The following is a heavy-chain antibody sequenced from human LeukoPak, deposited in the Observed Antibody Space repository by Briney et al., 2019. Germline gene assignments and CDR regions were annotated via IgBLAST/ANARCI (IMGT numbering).Heavy chain of an antibody. CDR2: IYYSGST. D-gene: IGHD3-9*01. CDR1: GGSISSSTYY. V-gene: IGHV4-39*01. J-gene: IGHJ4*02. CDR3: TRGSYDVLTGYSTLGEY. Sequence: SETLSLTCNVSGGSISSSTYYWGWIRQPPGKGLEWIGNIYYSGSTYYYPSLKSRLTISVDTSQGQFSLRLSSVTAADTGLYYCTRGSYDVLTGYSTLGEYWGQGALVTVSS.